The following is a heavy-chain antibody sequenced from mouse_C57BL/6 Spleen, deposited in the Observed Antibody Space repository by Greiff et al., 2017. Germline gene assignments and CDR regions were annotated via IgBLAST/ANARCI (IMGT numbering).Heavy chain of an antibody. V-gene: IGHV1-4*01. Sequence: VHLVESGAELARPGASVKMSCKASGYTFTSYTMHWVKQRPGQGLEWIGYINPSSGYTKYNQKFKDKATLTADKSSSTAYMQLSSLTSEDSAVYYWARSDPYEYFDVWGTGTTVTVSS. CDR3: ARSDPYEYFDV. CDR2: INPSSGYT. CDR1: GYTFTSYT. D-gene: IGHD1-1*01. J-gene: IGHJ1*03.